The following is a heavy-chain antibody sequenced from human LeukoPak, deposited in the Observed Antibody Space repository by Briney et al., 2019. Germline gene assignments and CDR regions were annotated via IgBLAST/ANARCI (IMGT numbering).Heavy chain of an antibody. CDR2: FNPGDGTT. CDR1: GHTFSSNY. Sequence: EASVKVSCKAGGHTFSSNYIHWVRQGPGQGLDWMGMFNPGDGTTTSAQRFRGRVTMTRDTSKTTFYVQLSGLRSEDTAVYYYASCDFLSGYCSSWGQGSLVTVSS. D-gene: IGHD3-3*01. J-gene: IGHJ5*02. V-gene: IGHV1-46*01. CDR3: ASCDFLSGYCSS.